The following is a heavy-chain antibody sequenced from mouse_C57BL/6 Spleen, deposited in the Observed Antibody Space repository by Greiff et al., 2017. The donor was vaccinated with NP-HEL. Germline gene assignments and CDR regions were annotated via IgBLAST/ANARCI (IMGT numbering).Heavy chain of an antibody. J-gene: IGHJ1*03. D-gene: IGHD2-4*01. CDR2: INPSTGGT. CDR1: GYSFTGYY. Sequence: VQLKQSGPELVKPGASVKISCKASGYSFTGYYMNWVKQSPEKSLEWIGEINPSTGGTTYNQKFKAKATLTVDKSSSTAYMQLKSLTSEDSAVYYCARGDYDVPRYFDVWGTGTTVTVSS. CDR3: ARGDYDVPRYFDV. V-gene: IGHV1-42*01.